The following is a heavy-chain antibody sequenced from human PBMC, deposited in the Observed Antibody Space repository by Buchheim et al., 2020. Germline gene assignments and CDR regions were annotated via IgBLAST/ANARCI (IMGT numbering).Heavy chain of an antibody. D-gene: IGHD1-26*01. CDR2: ISEIGSST. CDR1: GFTFSSAA. J-gene: IGHJ4*02. V-gene: IGHV3-23*01. CDR3: SKDRVGVVSNY. Sequence: EVQLLDSGGGLVQPGGSLRLSCVASGFTFSSAAMNWFRQAPGKALEWVSTISEIGSSTYSGEPVKGRFTISRAISKNTVDLQMSNLRAEDTAVYYCSKDRVGVVSNYWGQGTL.